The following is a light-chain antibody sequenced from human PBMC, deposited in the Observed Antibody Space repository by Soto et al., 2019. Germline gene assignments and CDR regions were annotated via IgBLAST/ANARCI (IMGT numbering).Light chain of an antibody. Sequence: DIQMTQSPSTLSASVGDRVTITCRASQSISSWLAWYQQKPGKAPKLLIYDASSLESGVPSRFSGSGSGTEFTLTISSLQPDDVATYYCQQYYSYSGTFGQGTKVEIK. CDR3: QQYYSYSGT. V-gene: IGKV1-5*01. CDR2: DAS. J-gene: IGKJ1*01. CDR1: QSISSW.